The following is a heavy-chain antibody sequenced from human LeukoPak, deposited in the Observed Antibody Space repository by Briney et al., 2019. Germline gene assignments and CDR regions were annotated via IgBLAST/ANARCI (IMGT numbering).Heavy chain of an antibody. J-gene: IGHJ4*02. CDR1: GFTFDDYG. CDR3: AKDALVVVSRYYFDY. V-gene: IGHV3-20*04. Sequence: PGGSLRLSCAASGFTFDDYGMSWVRQAPGKGLEWVPGINWNGGSTNYADSVKGRFTISRDNAKNSLYLQMNSLRAEDTALYYCAKDALVVVSRYYFDYWGQGTLVTVSS. CDR2: INWNGGST. D-gene: IGHD2-15*01.